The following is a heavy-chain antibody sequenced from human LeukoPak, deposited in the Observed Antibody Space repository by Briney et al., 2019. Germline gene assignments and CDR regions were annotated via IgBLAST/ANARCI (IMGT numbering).Heavy chain of an antibody. J-gene: IGHJ4*02. CDR1: GYTFTSYG. Sequence: ASVKVSCKASGYTFTSYGISWVRQAPGQGLEWMGWISAYNGNTNYAQKLQGRVTMTTDTSTSTAYMELRSLRPDDTAVYYCARDLTSIVGATEVDYWGQGTLVTVSS. CDR3: ARDLTSIVGATEVDY. V-gene: IGHV1-18*01. CDR2: ISAYNGNT. D-gene: IGHD1-26*01.